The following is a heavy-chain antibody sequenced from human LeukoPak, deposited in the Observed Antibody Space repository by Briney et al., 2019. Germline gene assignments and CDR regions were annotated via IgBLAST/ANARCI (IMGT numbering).Heavy chain of an antibody. J-gene: IGHJ5*02. CDR3: ASLSYYYGSGSS. CDR1: GFTFSSYE. D-gene: IGHD3-10*01. V-gene: IGHV3-48*03. Sequence: GGSLRLSCAASGFTFSSYEMNWVRQAPGKGLEWVSYISSSGSTIYYADFVKGRFTISRDNAKNSLYLQMNSLRAEDTAVYYCASLSYYYGSGSSWGQGTLVTVSS. CDR2: ISSSGSTI.